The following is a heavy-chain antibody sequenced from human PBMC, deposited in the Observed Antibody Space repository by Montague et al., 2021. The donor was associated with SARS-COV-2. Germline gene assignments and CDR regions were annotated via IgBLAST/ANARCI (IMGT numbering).Heavy chain of an antibody. CDR2: TYHRSKWYN. J-gene: IGHJ4*02. D-gene: IGHD1-26*01. Sequence: CAISGDSVPRNSSARNWIRHSPSRDLEWLGRTYHRSKWYNDYAVSVKSRITINPDTSKNQISLQLNSVTPEDTAVYYCARTSASSDYWGQGTLVTVSS. V-gene: IGHV6-1*01. CDR3: ARTSASSDY. CDR1: GDSVPRNSSA.